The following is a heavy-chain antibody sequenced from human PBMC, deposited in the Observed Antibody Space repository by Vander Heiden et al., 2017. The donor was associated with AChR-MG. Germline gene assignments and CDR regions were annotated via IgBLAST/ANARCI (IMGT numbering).Heavy chain of an antibody. CDR1: RFTFSSSW. CDR3: ARDPLAHYDILTGYYGMDV. CDR2: IKQDGSEK. J-gene: IGHJ6*02. Sequence: EVQLVESGGGLVQPGGSLRLSCAAPRFTFSSSWMSWVRQGPGKGLEWVANIKQDGSEKYYGDSVKGRFTISRDNAKNSLYLQMNSLRAEDTAVYYCARDPLAHYDILTGYYGMDVWGQGTTVTVSS. V-gene: IGHV3-7*01. D-gene: IGHD3-9*01.